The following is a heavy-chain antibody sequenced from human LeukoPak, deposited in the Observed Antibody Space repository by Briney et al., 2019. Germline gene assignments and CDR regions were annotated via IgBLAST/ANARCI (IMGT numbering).Heavy chain of an antibody. CDR2: IYYSGST. Sequence: SETLSLTCTVSGGSISSSSYYWGWIRQPPGKGLEWIGSIYYSGSTNYNPSLKSRVTISVDTSKNQFSLKLSSVTAADTAVYYCARDRGPYYFDYWGQGTLVTVSS. V-gene: IGHV4-39*07. D-gene: IGHD3-10*01. J-gene: IGHJ4*02. CDR1: GGSISSSSYY. CDR3: ARDRGPYYFDY.